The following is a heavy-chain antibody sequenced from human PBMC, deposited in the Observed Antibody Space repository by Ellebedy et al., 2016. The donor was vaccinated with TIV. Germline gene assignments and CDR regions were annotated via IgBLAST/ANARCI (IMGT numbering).Heavy chain of an antibody. CDR3: ASMLNYDFWSGYYVFNYYMDV. CDR2: IIPIFGTA. J-gene: IGHJ6*03. Sequence: SVKVSXKASGGTFSSYAISWVRQAPGQGLEWMGGIIPIFGTANYAQKFQGRVTITADESTSTAYMELSSLRSEDTAVYYCASMLNYDFWSGYYVFNYYMDVWGKGTTVTVSS. V-gene: IGHV1-69*13. D-gene: IGHD3-3*01. CDR1: GGTFSSYA.